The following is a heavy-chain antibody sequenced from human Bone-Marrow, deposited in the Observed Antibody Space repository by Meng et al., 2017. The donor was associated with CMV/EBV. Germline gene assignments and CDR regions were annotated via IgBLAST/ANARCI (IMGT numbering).Heavy chain of an antibody. J-gene: IGHJ6*02. Sequence: ASVKVSCKASGYTFTGYYMHWVRQAPGQGLEWMGWINPNSGGTNYAQKFQGRVTMTRDTSISTAYMELSRLRSDDTAVYYCARDQGTGDYCYYGMDVWGQGTTVTVSS. D-gene: IGHD7-27*01. V-gene: IGHV1-2*02. CDR2: INPNSGGT. CDR1: GYTFTGYY. CDR3: ARDQGTGDYCYYGMDV.